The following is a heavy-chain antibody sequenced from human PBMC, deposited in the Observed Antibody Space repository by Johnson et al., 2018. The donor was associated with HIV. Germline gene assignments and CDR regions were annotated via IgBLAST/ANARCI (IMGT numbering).Heavy chain of an antibody. J-gene: IGHJ3*02. V-gene: IGHV3-30-3*01. CDR3: AREGEGYSSSWYDAFDI. D-gene: IGHD6-13*01. CDR2: ISYDGSNK. Sequence: QVQLVESGGGVVQPGRSLRLSCAASGFTFTSFAMHWVRQAPGKGLEWVGFISYDGSNKYFTDSVRGRFTISRDNSKNTLYLQMNSLRAEDTAVYYCAREGEGYSSSWYDAFDIWGQGTMVTVSS. CDR1: GFTFTSFA.